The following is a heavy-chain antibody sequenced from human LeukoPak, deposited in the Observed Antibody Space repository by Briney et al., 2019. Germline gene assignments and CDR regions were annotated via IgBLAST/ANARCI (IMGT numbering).Heavy chain of an antibody. CDR1: GYTLTELS. Sequence: ASVKVSCKVSGYTLTELSMHCVRQAPGERLEWMGGFAPEDGGTSYAQKFQGRVTMTEDTSTDTAYMELSSLRSEDTAVYYCATPYSSGWPRGYYYYYGMDVWGQGTTVTVSS. D-gene: IGHD6-19*01. V-gene: IGHV1-24*01. CDR3: ATPYSSGWPRGYYYYYGMDV. J-gene: IGHJ6*02. CDR2: FAPEDGGT.